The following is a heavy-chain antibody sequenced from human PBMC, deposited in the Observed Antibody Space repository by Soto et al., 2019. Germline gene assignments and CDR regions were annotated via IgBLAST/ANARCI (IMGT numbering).Heavy chain of an antibody. CDR2: MNPNSGNT. V-gene: IGHV1-8*01. J-gene: IGHJ6*02. Sequence: QVQLVQSGAEVKTPGASVKVSCKTSGYTFTSYDVNWVRQATGQGLEWMGWMNPNSGNTGYAQKFQGRVTMTTNTSISTAYMELSGLRSDDTAIYYCARDSPYYDFWSGYYLWGQGTTVTVSS. D-gene: IGHD3-3*01. CDR1: GYTFTSYD. CDR3: ARDSPYYDFWSGYYL.